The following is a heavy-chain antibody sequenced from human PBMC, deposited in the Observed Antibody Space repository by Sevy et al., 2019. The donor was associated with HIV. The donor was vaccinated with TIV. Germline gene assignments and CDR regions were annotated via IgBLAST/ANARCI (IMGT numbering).Heavy chain of an antibody. CDR2: ISFDGSYK. Sequence: GGSLRLSCTASGFTFNLYGMYWVRQAPGKGLEWVASISFDGSYKDYADSVQGRFTISGDDSKNTLYLRMNSLRPEDTALYFCAKDMAVTTPWGFQEFWGQGTLVTVSS. D-gene: IGHD1-1*01. CDR1: GFTFNLYG. J-gene: IGHJ4*02. V-gene: IGHV3-30*18. CDR3: AKDMAVTTPWGFQEF.